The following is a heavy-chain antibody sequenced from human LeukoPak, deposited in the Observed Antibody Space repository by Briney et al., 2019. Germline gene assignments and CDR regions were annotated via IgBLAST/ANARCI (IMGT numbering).Heavy chain of an antibody. J-gene: IGHJ4*02. CDR2: IYYSGST. CDR3: ARGDLYSSSWSD. V-gene: IGHV4-39*02. Sequence: SETLSLTCTVSGGSISSSSYYWGWIRQPPGKGLEWIGSIYYSGSTYYNPSLKSRVTISVDTSKNHFSLKLSSVTAADTAVYYCARGDLYSSSWSDWGQGTLVTVSS. CDR1: GGSISSSSYY. D-gene: IGHD6-13*01.